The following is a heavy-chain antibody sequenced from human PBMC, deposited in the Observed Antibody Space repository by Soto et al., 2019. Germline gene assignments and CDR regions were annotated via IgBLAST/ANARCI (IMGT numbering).Heavy chain of an antibody. J-gene: IGHJ4*02. Sequence: ASVKVSCKVAGHSLTDLSMHWVRQGPGRGLEWLGGFDPEEGEIIYAQNFQGRIRLTEDTSTDTAFMELNSLKSEDTAIYYCATTRTTYVYDFDHWGQGTPVTVSS. CDR2: FDPEEGEI. CDR1: GHSLTDLS. CDR3: ATTRTTYVYDFDH. V-gene: IGHV1-24*01. D-gene: IGHD3-16*01.